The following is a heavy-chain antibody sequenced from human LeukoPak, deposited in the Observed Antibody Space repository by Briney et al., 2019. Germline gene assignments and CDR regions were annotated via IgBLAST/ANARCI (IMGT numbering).Heavy chain of an antibody. D-gene: IGHD3-3*02. CDR2: INSDGSST. J-gene: IGHJ5*02. CDR3: ARVNRGSIFGDP. V-gene: IGHV3-74*01. CDR1: GFTFSSYS. Sequence: GGSLRLSCAASGFTFSSYSMNWVRQAPGKGLVWVSRINSDGSSTSYADSVKGRFTISRDNAKNTLYLQMNSLRAEDTAVYYCARVNRGSIFGDPWGQGTLVTVAS.